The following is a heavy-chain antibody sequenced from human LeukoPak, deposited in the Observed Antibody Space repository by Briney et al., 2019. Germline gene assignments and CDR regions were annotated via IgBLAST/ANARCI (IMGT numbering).Heavy chain of an antibody. CDR1: GYTFTSYY. D-gene: IGHD6-6*01. CDR2: ISPSGGST. V-gene: IGHV1-46*01. Sequence: ASVKVSCKASGYTFTSYYMHWVRQAPGQGLEWMGIISPSGGSTSYAQKFQGRVTMTRDTSTSTVYMELSSLRSEDTAVYYCARDTLAARGPVVFDYWGQGTLVTVSS. CDR3: ARDTLAARGPVVFDY. J-gene: IGHJ4*02.